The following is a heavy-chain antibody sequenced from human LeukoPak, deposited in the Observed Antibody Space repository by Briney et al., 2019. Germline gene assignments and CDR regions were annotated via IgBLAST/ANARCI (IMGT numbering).Heavy chain of an antibody. J-gene: IGHJ4*02. CDR3: ARDLTGGVGFVFDY. CDR1: GFTFSSYA. D-gene: IGHD1-20*01. V-gene: IGHV3-30-3*01. Sequence: GGSLRLSCAASGFTFSSYAMHWVRQAPGKGLEWVAVISYDGSNKYYADSVKGRFTISRDNSKNTLYLQMNSLRAEDTAVYYCARDLTGGVGFVFDYWGQGTLVTVSS. CDR2: ISYDGSNK.